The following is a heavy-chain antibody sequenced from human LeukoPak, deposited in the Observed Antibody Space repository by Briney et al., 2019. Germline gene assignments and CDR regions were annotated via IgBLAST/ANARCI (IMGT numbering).Heavy chain of an antibody. CDR2: ISYDGSNK. J-gene: IGHJ4*02. Sequence: PGGSLRLSCAASGFTFSSYAMHWVRQAPGKGLEWVAVISYDGSNKYYADSVKGRFTISGDNSKNTLYLQVNSLRAEDAAVYYCDSYWGQGTLVTVSS. CDR3: DSY. V-gene: IGHV3-30-3*01. CDR1: GFTFSSYA.